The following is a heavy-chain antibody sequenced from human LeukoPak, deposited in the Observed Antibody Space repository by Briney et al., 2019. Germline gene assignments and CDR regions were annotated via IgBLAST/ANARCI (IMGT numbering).Heavy chain of an antibody. J-gene: IGHJ6*03. Sequence: PGGFLRLSCAASGFASGFTFSDYAVSWVRQAPGKGPEWVASVNGRGATTYYADSVRGRFTISRDNSKNTVYLQMISLGADDTAVYFCAKAPATGEGYYFYYMDVWGKGTTVTVSS. CDR2: VNGRGATT. D-gene: IGHD7-27*01. CDR1: GFTFSDYA. V-gene: IGHV3-23*01. CDR3: AKAPATGEGYYFYYMDV.